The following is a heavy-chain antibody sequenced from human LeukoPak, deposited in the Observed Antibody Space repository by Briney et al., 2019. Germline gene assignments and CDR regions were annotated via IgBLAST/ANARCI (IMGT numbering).Heavy chain of an antibody. CDR1: GFTFSDYS. CDR3: AKAPRAAAGTGAFDI. Sequence: GGSLRLSCAASGFTFSDYSMNWVRQAPGKGLEWVANIKQDGSEKYYVDSVKGRFTISRDNAKNSLYLQMNSLRAEDTALYYCAKAPRAAAGTGAFDIWGQGTMVTVSS. CDR2: IKQDGSEK. D-gene: IGHD6-13*01. V-gene: IGHV3-7*03. J-gene: IGHJ3*02.